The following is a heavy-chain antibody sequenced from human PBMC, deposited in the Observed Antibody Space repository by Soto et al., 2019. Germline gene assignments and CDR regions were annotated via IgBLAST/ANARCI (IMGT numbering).Heavy chain of an antibody. CDR2: IYHSGST. CDR1: VGSISSSSW. V-gene: IGHV4-4*02. J-gene: IGHJ4*02. CDR3: VTSLNYDFWRDGGRHYYFDY. Sequence: SETLSLTCAVSVGSISSSSWWNWVRQPPGKGLEWIGKIYHSGSTNYNPSLKNRVTISVDKSNNQFSRRLSSVTAADKAVYFCVTSLNYDFWRDGGRHYYFDYWGQGTLVTVSS. D-gene: IGHD3-3*01.